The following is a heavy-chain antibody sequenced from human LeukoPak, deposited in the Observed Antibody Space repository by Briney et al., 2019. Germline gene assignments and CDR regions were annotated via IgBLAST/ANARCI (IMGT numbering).Heavy chain of an antibody. V-gene: IGHV3-53*01. J-gene: IGHJ6*02. CDR3: ARDLSRPYYYYGMDV. Sequence: PGGSLRLSCAASGFTVSSNYMSWVRQAPGKGLEWVSVIYSGGSTYYADSVKGRFTISRDNSKNTLYLQMNSLRAEDTAVYYCARDLSRPYYYYGMDVWGQGTTVTVSS. CDR2: IYSGGST. CDR1: GFTVSSNY.